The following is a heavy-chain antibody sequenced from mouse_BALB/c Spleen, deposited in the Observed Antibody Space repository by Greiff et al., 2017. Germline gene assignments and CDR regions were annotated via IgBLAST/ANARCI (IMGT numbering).Heavy chain of an antibody. J-gene: IGHJ3*01. V-gene: IGHV14-3*02. CDR3: ARGYYGSRWFAY. CDR1: GFNIKDTY. D-gene: IGHD1-1*01. CDR2: IDPANGNT. Sequence: DVKLQESGAELVKPGASVKLSCTASGFNIKDTYMHWVKQRTEQGLEWIGRIDPANGNTKYDPKFQGKATITADTSSNTAYLQLSSLTSEDTAVYYCARGYYGSRWFAYWGQGTLVTVSA.